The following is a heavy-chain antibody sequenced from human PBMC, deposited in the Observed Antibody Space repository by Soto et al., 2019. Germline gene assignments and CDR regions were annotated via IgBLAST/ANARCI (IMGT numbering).Heavy chain of an antibody. Sequence: PGGSLRLSCAASGFTFSSYGMHWVRQAPGKGLEWVAVIWYDGSNKYYADSVKGRFTISRDNSKNTLYLQMNSLRAEDTAVYYCARGAGIAAARSPYYGMDVWGQGTTVTVSS. V-gene: IGHV3-33*01. CDR2: IWYDGSNK. CDR3: ARGAGIAAARSPYYGMDV. D-gene: IGHD6-13*01. CDR1: GFTFSSYG. J-gene: IGHJ6*02.